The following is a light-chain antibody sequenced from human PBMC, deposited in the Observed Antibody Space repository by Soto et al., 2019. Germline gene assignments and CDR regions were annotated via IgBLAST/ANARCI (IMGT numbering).Light chain of an antibody. CDR3: QQYDNWLT. Sequence: EVVMTQSPGTLSVSPGERATLSCRASESVSNKLAWYQQRPGQAPRLLIYGASTRATGIPVRFSGSGSGTEFTLTISSLQSEDFAVYYCQQYDNWLTFGGGTKVEIK. J-gene: IGKJ4*01. CDR2: GAS. V-gene: IGKV3-15*01. CDR1: ESVSNK.